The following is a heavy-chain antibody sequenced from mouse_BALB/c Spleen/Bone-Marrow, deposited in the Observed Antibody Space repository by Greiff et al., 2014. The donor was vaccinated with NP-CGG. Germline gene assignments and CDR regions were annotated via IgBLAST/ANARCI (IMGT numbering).Heavy chain of an antibody. V-gene: IGHV1-39*01. CDR2: IDPYYGTT. D-gene: IGHD2-14*01. CDR3: TRSRAYFRDWFAY. CDR1: GHSFTGYN. Sequence: VQLKESGPELEKPGASVKISCKASGHSFTGYNMNWVKQSHGKSLEWIGNIDPYYGTTTFNRKFKDKATLTVDKSSSTAYMQLKGLTSEDSAVYYCTRSRAYFRDWFAYWGQGTLVTVSA. J-gene: IGHJ3*01.